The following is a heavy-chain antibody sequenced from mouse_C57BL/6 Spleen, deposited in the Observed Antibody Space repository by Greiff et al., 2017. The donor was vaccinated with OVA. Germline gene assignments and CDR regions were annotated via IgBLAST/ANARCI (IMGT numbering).Heavy chain of an antibody. Sequence: VQLQESGAELVKPGASVKISCKASGYAFSSYWMNWVKQRPGKGLEWIGQIYPGDGDTNYNGKFKGKATLTADKSSSTAYMQLSSLTSEDSAVYFCARDTGYDWDYYAMDYWGQGTSVTVSS. V-gene: IGHV1-80*01. D-gene: IGHD2-2*01. CDR1: GYAFSSYW. CDR3: ARDTGYDWDYYAMDY. CDR2: IYPGDGDT. J-gene: IGHJ4*01.